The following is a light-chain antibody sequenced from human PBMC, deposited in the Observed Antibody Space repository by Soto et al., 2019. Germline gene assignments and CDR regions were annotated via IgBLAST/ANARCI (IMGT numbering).Light chain of an antibody. CDR2: DAS. Sequence: EIVMTQSPATLSVSPGERATLSCRASQSVSSDLAWYQHKPGQAPRLLIYDASNRATGIPARFSGSGSGTDFTLTISRLEPEDFAVYYCHQYGTSPLTFGQGTKVDI. CDR3: HQYGTSPLT. CDR1: QSVSSD. J-gene: IGKJ1*01. V-gene: IGKV3D-15*01.